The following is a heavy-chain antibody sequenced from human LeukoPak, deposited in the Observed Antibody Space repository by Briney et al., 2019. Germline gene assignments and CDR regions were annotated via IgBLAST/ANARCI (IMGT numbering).Heavy chain of an antibody. V-gene: IGHV1-69*05. CDR3: ARAGITMVRGVIIPCAFDI. Sequence: SVKVSCKASGGTFSSYAISWVRQAPGQGLEWMGGIIPIFGTANYAQKFQGRVTITTDESTSTAYMELSSLRSEDTAVYYCARAGITMVRGVIIPCAFDIWGQGTMVTVSS. CDR2: IIPIFGTA. J-gene: IGHJ3*02. D-gene: IGHD3-10*01. CDR1: GGTFSSYA.